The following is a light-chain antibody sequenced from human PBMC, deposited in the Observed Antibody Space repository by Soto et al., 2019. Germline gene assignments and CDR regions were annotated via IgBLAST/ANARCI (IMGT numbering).Light chain of an antibody. Sequence: QSVLTQPASVSGSPGQSITISCTGTSSDVGGYNFVSWYQHHPGKAPKLIIYEVSNRPSGVSNRFSGSKSGNTASLTISGLQADDEAGYYCSSYTGSSTYVFGSGTKLTVL. V-gene: IGLV2-14*01. CDR1: SSDVGGYNF. CDR2: EVS. CDR3: SSYTGSSTYV. J-gene: IGLJ1*01.